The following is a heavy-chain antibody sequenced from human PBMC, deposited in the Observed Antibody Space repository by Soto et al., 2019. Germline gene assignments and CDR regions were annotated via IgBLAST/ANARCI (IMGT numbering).Heavy chain of an antibody. J-gene: IGHJ4*02. CDR2: IIPVLDTP. Sequence: QVQLVQSGAELRRPGSSVKVSCKASGGTFSSFGINWVRQAPGQGFEWLGGIIPVLDTPHYARPFQGRLTLTTDESKTTAYMELASLRSDDPDMYYCAILEAGGVRPVGIFYCGQGTLLTVSP. V-gene: IGHV1-69*01. D-gene: IGHD3-16*01. CDR3: AILEAGGVRPVGIFY. CDR1: GGTFSSFG.